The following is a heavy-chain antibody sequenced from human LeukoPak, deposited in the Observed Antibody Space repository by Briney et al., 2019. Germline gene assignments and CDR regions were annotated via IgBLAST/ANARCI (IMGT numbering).Heavy chain of an antibody. J-gene: IGHJ4*02. CDR3: ARPSFRSYDFWSGFGPFDY. CDR1: GGSISSSSYY. Sequence: SETLSLTCTVSGGSISSSSYYWGWIRQPPGKGLEWIGSIYYSRSTYYNPSLKSRVTISVDTSKNQFSLKLSSVTAADTAVYYCARPSFRSYDFWSGFGPFDYWGQGTLVTVSS. V-gene: IGHV4-39*01. D-gene: IGHD3-3*01. CDR2: IYYSRST.